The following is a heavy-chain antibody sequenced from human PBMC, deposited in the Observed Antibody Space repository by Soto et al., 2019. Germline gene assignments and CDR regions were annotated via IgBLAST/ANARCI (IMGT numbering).Heavy chain of an antibody. CDR2: ISAYNGNK. CDR1: GYTFTSSG. Sequence: ASGKVSSKASGYTFTSSGISGVRQAPGQGLEWMGWISAYNGNKNYAQKLQGRVTMTTDTSTSTAYMVLRSLRSDDTAVYYCARTRITIFGVVYDAFDIWGQGTMVTVSS. CDR3: ARTRITIFGVVYDAFDI. D-gene: IGHD3-3*01. V-gene: IGHV1-18*01. J-gene: IGHJ3*02.